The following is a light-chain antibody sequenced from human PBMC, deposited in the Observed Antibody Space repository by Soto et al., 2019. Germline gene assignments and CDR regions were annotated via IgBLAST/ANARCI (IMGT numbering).Light chain of an antibody. V-gene: IGKV3-20*01. Sequence: EIVLTQSPGTLSLSPGERATLSCRASQSVSSSYLAWYQQKPGQAPRLLIYGASSRATGIPDRFSGSGPGTDFTLTISRLEPEDFAVYYCQQYGSSAYTFGPGTKLELK. CDR2: GAS. J-gene: IGKJ2*01. CDR3: QQYGSSAYT. CDR1: QSVSSSY.